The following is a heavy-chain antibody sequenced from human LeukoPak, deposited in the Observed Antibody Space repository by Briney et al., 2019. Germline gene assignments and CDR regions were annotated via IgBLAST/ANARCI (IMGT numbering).Heavy chain of an antibody. CDR3: ARGIAAAGTFYFDY. Sequence: PGGSLRLSCAASEFTFSSYAMHWVRQAPGKGLEWVSVIYSGGSTYYADSVKGRFTISRDNSKNTLYLQMNSLRAEDTAVYYCARGIAAAGTFYFDYWGQGTLVIVSS. J-gene: IGHJ4*02. V-gene: IGHV3-53*01. D-gene: IGHD6-13*01. CDR2: IYSGGST. CDR1: EFTFSSYA.